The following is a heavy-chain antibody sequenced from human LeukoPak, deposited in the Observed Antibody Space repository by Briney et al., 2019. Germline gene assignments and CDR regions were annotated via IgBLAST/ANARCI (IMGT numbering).Heavy chain of an antibody. D-gene: IGHD3-16*01. V-gene: IGHV3-23*01. CDR3: TGNGGGLGY. J-gene: IGHJ4*02. CDR2: IRSTGAGGNT. Sequence: PGGSLRLSCAASGFTFSNYDMIWVRQAPGKGLEWVSSIRSTGAGGNTYSADSVKGRFTPSRDDSKSTLFLQMDSLTAEDTAVYYCTGNGGGLGYWSQGALVTVSS. CDR1: GFTFSNYD.